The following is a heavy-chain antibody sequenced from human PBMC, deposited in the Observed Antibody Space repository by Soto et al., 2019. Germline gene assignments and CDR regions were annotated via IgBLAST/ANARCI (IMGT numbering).Heavy chain of an antibody. CDR3: VIAAADNPDY. J-gene: IGHJ4*02. D-gene: IGHD6-13*01. Sequence: QVQLVQSGAEVKKPGSSVKVSCKASGGTCSSYAISWVRQAPGQGLGWMGGIVDILGTANYAERFQGRVTITADKSSSTAYIEVSRLRSEYTGVYYCVIAAADNPDYWGQGTLVTVSS. CDR1: GGTCSSYA. V-gene: IGHV1-69*06. CDR2: IVDILGTA.